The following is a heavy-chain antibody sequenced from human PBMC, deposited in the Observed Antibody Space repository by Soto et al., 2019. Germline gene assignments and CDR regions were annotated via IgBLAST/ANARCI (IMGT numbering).Heavy chain of an antibody. D-gene: IGHD4-17*01. CDR2: IYATGTT. J-gene: IGHJ4*02. CDR3: TRVGGYYGDYPNFDY. CDR1: GASISGFY. Sequence: SETLSLTCTVSGASISGFYWSWIRKSAGKGLEWIGNIYATGTTNYNPSLKGRVFISVDSSRRQLSLRLNSLTAADTAVYYCTRVGGYYGDYPNFDYWGQGALVTVSS. V-gene: IGHV4-4*07.